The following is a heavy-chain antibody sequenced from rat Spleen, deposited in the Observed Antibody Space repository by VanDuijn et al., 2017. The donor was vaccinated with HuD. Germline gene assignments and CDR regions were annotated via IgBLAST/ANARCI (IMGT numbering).Heavy chain of an antibody. CDR2: ISYDGSST. D-gene: IGHD1-10*01. CDR1: GFTFSDYY. Sequence: EVQLVESGGGLVQPGRSLKLSCAASGFTFSDYYMAWVRQAPTKGLEWVATISYDGSSTYYRDSVKGRFTISRDNAKSTLYLQMDSLRSEDTATYYCTRGGNYDYDHWGQGVMVTVSS. J-gene: IGHJ2*01. V-gene: IGHV5-7*01. CDR3: TRGGNYDYDH.